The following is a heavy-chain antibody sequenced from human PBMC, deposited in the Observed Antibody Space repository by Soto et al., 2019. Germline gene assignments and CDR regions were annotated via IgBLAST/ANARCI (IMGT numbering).Heavy chain of an antibody. J-gene: IGHJ4*02. D-gene: IGHD3-3*01. V-gene: IGHV3-7*01. CDR1: GFTFSSYW. CDR3: ARPPDYDFWSGYYDY. Sequence: GGSLRLSCAASGFTFSSYWMSWVRQAPGKGLEWVANIKQDGSEKYYVDSVKGRFTISRDNAKNSLYLQMNSLRAEDTAVYYCARPPDYDFWSGYYDYWGQGTLVPVSS. CDR2: IKQDGSEK.